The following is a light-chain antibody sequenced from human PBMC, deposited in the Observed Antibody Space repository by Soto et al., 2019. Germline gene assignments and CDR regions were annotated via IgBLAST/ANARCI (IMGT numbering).Light chain of an antibody. J-gene: IGKJ3*01. CDR1: QDITSY. CDR3: QQLNSYPFT. CDR2: VAS. V-gene: IGKV1-9*01. Sequence: DIQLTQSPSFLSASVGDRVTITCRASQDITSYLAWYQQKPGKAPSLLISVASTFQSGVPSRFSGSGSGTEFTLTISRLQPEDFATYYCQQLNSYPFTFGRGTKVDIK.